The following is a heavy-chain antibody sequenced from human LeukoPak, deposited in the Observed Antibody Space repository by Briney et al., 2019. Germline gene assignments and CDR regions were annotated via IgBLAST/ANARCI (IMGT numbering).Heavy chain of an antibody. CDR3: AREREVYCSSTSCLGFLDY. CDR1: GYTFTSYG. J-gene: IGHJ4*02. V-gene: IGHV1-18*04. CDR2: ISAYNGNT. Sequence: GPVKVSCKASGYTFTSYGNSWVRQAPGQGLEWMGWISAYNGNTNYAPKLQGRVTMTTDTSTSTAYMELRSLRSAETAVYYSAREREVYCSSTSCLGFLDYWGQGTLVTVSS. D-gene: IGHD2-2*01.